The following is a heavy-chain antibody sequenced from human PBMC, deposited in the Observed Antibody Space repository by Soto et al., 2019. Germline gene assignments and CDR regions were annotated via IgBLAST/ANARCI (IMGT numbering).Heavy chain of an antibody. J-gene: IGHJ4*02. CDR2: IDPSDSYT. CDR1: GWRFASYW. V-gene: IGHV5-10-1*01. D-gene: IGHD4-17*01. CDR3: ARITTTYGDINRHY. Sequence: GESRKISCKSSGWRFASYWIILVRQMPGKGLEWMGRIDPSDSYTNYSPSFQGHVSISADKSISTAYMQWSSLKASDTAMYYCARITTTYGDINRHYWGQGTLVTVSS.